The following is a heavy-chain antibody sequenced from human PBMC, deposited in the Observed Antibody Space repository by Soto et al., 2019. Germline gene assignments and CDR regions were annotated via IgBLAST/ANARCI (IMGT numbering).Heavy chain of an antibody. D-gene: IGHD3-10*01. V-gene: IGHV3-30-3*01. Sequence: QVQLVESGGGVVQPGRSLRLSCAASGFTFSSYAMHWVRQAPGKGLEWLAVISYDGSNKYYADSVKGRFTISRDNSKNTLYLQMNSLRAEDTAVYYCARVKGWGFGEFSYYFDYWGQGTLVTVSS. J-gene: IGHJ4*02. CDR1: GFTFSSYA. CDR3: ARVKGWGFGEFSYYFDY. CDR2: ISYDGSNK.